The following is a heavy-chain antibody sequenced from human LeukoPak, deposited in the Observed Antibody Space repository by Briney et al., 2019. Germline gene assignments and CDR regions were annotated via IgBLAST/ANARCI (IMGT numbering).Heavy chain of an antibody. J-gene: IGHJ4*02. CDR3: AREVVSHFDY. CDR2: ISYDGSNK. CDR1: GFTFSSYG. V-gene: IGHV3-30*03. Sequence: GRSLRLSCAASGFTFSSYGMHWVRQAPGKGLEWVAVISYDGSNKYYADSVKGRFTISRDNSKNTLYLQMNGLRAEVTAVYYCAREVVSHFDYWGQGTLVTVSS. D-gene: IGHD3-22*01.